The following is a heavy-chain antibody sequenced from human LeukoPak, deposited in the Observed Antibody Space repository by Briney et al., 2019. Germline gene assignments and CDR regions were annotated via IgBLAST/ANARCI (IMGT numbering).Heavy chain of an antibody. J-gene: IGHJ5*01. D-gene: IGHD3-10*01. V-gene: IGHV3-23*01. CDR3: GYYNSGSYSTPDS. Sequence: GGSLRLSCAASGFTFSSYAMSWVRQAPGKGLEWISTISGSGGSTYYVDSVKGRFTISRDNSKNTLYLQMKTLRSEDTAVYYCGYYNSGSYSTPDSWGQGTQVTVSS. CDR2: ISGSGGST. CDR1: GFTFSSYA.